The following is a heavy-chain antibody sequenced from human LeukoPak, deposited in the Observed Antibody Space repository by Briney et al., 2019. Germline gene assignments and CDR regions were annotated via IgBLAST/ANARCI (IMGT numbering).Heavy chain of an antibody. D-gene: IGHD1-1*01. J-gene: IGHJ5*02. CDR2: ISGSGSST. CDR3: AKRAGTTYCHDL. Sequence: PGGSLRLSCAVSGFTFSIYDMSWVRQAPGKGLEWVSGISGSGSSTFYADSVKGRFTISRDNSKNMLYLQMNSLRAEDTAVYYCAKRAGTTYCHDLWGQGTLVTVSS. V-gene: IGHV3-23*01. CDR1: GFTFSIYD.